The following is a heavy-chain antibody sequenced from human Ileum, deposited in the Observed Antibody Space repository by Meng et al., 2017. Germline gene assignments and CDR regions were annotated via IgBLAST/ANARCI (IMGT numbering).Heavy chain of an antibody. V-gene: IGHV3-53*01. D-gene: IGHD3-10*01. CDR3: ARDRGQGGFFDL. J-gene: IGHJ4*02. CDR2: INKGGDT. Sequence: EVEVVGCGGGGVQPGGSLILSCVVSGFSVNTMYMDWVRQAPGRELEWVSVINKGGDTHYSDSVRGRCIISRDNSRNTVHLQVNNLRVEDTAVYYCARDRGQGGFFDLWGQGVLVTVSS. CDR1: GFSVNTMY.